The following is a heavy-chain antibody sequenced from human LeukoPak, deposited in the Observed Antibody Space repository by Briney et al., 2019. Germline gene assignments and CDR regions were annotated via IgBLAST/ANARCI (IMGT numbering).Heavy chain of an antibody. CDR2: IGGSDGRT. CDR1: GFTFSSYA. CDR3: ADPPNADY. V-gene: IGHV3-23*01. Sequence: GGSLRLSCAASGFTFSSYAMSWVRQAPGKGLEWVSSIGGSDGRTYYAESVKGRFTISRDNSKNTLYLQMNSLRVEDTAVYFWADPPNADYWGQGTLVTVSS. J-gene: IGHJ4*02. D-gene: IGHD4/OR15-4a*01.